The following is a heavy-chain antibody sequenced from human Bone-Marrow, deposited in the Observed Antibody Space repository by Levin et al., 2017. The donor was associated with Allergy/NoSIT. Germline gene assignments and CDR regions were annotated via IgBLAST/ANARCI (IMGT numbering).Heavy chain of an antibody. Sequence: GESLKISCAASGFTFSDYYMNWIRQAPGKGLEWLAYIGYNDQYINYAASVKGRFTVSRDNANNLLFLEMNSLTAEDTAVYYCARDPAVAAVSFDIWGQGTLVTVSS. CDR3: ARDPAVAAVSFDI. CDR1: GFTFSDYY. CDR2: IGYNDQYI. V-gene: IGHV3-11*06. J-gene: IGHJ3*02. D-gene: IGHD6-19*01.